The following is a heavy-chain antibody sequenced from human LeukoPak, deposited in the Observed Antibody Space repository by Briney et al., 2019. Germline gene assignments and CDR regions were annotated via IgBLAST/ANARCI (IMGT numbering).Heavy chain of an antibody. CDR1: GYTFTSYA. Sequence: GASVKVSCKASGYTFTSYAMHWVRQATGQRLEWMGWINAGNGNTKYSQKFQGRVTITRDTSASTAYMELSSLRSEDTAVYYCARGGGGNTAMNYWGQGTLVTVSS. D-gene: IGHD5-18*01. CDR3: ARGGGGNTAMNY. CDR2: INAGNGNT. V-gene: IGHV1-3*01. J-gene: IGHJ4*02.